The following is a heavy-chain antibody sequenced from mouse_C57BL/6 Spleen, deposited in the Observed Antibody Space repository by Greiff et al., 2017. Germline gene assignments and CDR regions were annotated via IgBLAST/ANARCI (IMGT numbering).Heavy chain of an antibody. V-gene: IGHV14-4*01. CDR1: GFNIKDDY. CDR3: TTGDYGGSYGYFDV. D-gene: IGHD1-1*01. J-gene: IGHJ1*03. CDR2: IDPENGDT. Sequence: EVKLQESGAELVRPGASVKLSCTASGFNIKDDYMHWVKQRPEQGLEWIGWIDPENGDTEYASKFQGKATLTADTSSNTAYLQLSSLTSEGTAVYYCTTGDYGGSYGYFDVWGTGTTVTVSS.